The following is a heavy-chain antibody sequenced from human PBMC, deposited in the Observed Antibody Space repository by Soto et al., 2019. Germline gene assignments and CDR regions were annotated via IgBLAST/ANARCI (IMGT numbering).Heavy chain of an antibody. CDR3: AADSVSGDYALDY. J-gene: IGHJ4*02. D-gene: IGHD4-17*01. V-gene: IGHV1-58*02. Sequence: SVKVSCKASGFTFTSSAMQWVRQARGQRLEWIGWIVVGSGNTNYAQKFQERVTITRDMSTSTAYMELSSLRSEDTAVYYCAADSVSGDYALDYRGQGTLVTVSS. CDR1: GFTFTSSA. CDR2: IVVGSGNT.